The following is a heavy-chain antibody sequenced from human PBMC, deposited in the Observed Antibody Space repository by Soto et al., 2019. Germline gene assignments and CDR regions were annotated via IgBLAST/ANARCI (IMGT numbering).Heavy chain of an antibody. Sequence: PGGSLRLSCAASGFTFSSHNMNWVRQAPGKGLEWVSFITSSSSYIFYADSVKGRFTISRDNSKNSLYLQMNSLRAEDTAVYYSASWDLGTSGRYYQGYYYGMDVWGQGTTVTVSS. CDR1: GFTFSSHN. D-gene: IGHD1-26*01. CDR3: ASWDLGTSGRYYQGYYYGMDV. V-gene: IGHV3-21*01. J-gene: IGHJ6*02. CDR2: ITSSSSYI.